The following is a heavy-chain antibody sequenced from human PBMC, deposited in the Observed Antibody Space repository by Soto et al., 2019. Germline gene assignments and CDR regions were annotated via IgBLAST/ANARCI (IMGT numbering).Heavy chain of an antibody. V-gene: IGHV3-74*01. D-gene: IGHD4-17*01. CDR2: ISPDGSST. CDR3: AKDPDYGEYNIYYYHGMDV. Sequence: GGAPRLSFSDLGFRFHYFLLHWVPPGPREGLVWVSRISPDGSSTNYPDSVRGRFTISRDNAKNTLYLQMNSLRAEDTAVYYCAKDPDYGEYNIYYYHGMDVWGQGTTVTVSS. CDR1: GFRFHYFL. J-gene: IGHJ6*02.